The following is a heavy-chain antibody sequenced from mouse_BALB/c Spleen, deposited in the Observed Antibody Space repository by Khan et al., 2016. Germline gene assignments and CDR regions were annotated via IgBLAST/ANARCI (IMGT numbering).Heavy chain of an antibody. CDR1: GFTFSNYW. J-gene: IGHJ3*01. Sequence: EVKLEESGGGLVQPGGSMKLSCVASGFTFSNYWMNWVRQSPEKGLEWVAEIRLKSNNYATHYAESVKGRFTISRDDSKSSVYLQRNNLRAEDTVIYYFTSGFAYWGQGTLVTVSA. CDR2: IRLKSNNYAT. CDR3: TSGFAY. V-gene: IGHV6-6*02.